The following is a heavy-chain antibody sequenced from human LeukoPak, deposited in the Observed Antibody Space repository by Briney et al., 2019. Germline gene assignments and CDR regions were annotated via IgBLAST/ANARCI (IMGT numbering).Heavy chain of an antibody. Sequence: GASVKVSCKASGYTFTGYYMHWVRQAPGQGPEWMGWINVYKGNTNYAPKFQGRVNMTTDISTNTAYMELRSLRSDDTAVYYCAIDSPLLVAAGTPDNWGQGTLVTVSS. CDR2: INVYKGNT. D-gene: IGHD5-12*01. CDR1: GYTFTGYY. CDR3: AIDSPLLVAAGTPDN. J-gene: IGHJ4*02. V-gene: IGHV1-18*04.